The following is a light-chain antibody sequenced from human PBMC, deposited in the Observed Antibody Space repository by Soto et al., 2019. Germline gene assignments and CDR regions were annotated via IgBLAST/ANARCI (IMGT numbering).Light chain of an antibody. CDR1: QSISTY. V-gene: IGKV1-39*01. CDR3: QQSYSTPPT. J-gene: IGKJ4*01. CDR2: AAS. Sequence: DIQMTQSPSSLSASVGDRVTITCRASQSISTYLNWYQQKPGKAPELMIFAASSLQSGVPSRFSGSGSGTDFTLTISSLLPEDFATYYCQQSYSTPPTFGGGTKVEIK.